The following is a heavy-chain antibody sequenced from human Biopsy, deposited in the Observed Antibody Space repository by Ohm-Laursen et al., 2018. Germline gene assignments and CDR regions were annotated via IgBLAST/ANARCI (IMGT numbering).Heavy chain of an antibody. V-gene: IGHV4-61*01. J-gene: IGHJ6*02. CDR2: VYYSGTT. CDR3: ARDVKRYCSGTSCYSGYFGMDV. D-gene: IGHD2-2*01. CDR1: GGSVSDSFHF. Sequence: SDTLSLTWTVSGGSVSDSFHFWSWIRQPPGKGLEWIGDVYYSGTTNYNPSLKSRLTISVDTSKNQFSLNLNSVTAADTAVYFCARDVKRYCSGTSCYSGYFGMDVWGQGTTVTVS.